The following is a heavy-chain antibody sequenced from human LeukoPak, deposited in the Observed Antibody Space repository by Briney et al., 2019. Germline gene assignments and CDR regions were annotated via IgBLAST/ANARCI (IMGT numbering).Heavy chain of an antibody. D-gene: IGHD6-13*01. V-gene: IGHV1-69*04. J-gene: IGHJ4*02. Sequence: GASVKVSCKASGGTFSSYAISWVRQAPGQGLEWMGRIIPILGIANYAQKFQGRVTITADKSTSTAYMELSSLRSEDTAVYYCARRQQLVPHDYWGQGTLVTVSS. CDR3: ARRQQLVPHDY. CDR1: GGTFSSYA. CDR2: IIPILGIA.